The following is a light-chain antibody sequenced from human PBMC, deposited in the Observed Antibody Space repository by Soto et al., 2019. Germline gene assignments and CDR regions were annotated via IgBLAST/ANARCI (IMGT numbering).Light chain of an antibody. CDR1: TSDVGRYNY. V-gene: IGLV2-14*01. CDR2: DVS. Sequence: QSVLAQPASVSGSPGQSITISCTGTTSDVGRYNYVSWYQQHPGKAPKLIIYDVSNRPSGVSNRFSGSKSGNTASLTISGLQAEDEADYYCNSYTSSSTNVSGTGTKVTL. J-gene: IGLJ1*01. CDR3: NSYTSSSTNV.